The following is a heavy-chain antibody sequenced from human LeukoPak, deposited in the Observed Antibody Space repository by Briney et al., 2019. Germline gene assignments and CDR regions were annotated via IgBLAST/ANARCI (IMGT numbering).Heavy chain of an antibody. D-gene: IGHD2-8*01. V-gene: IGHV1-18*04. Sequence: ASVKVSCKASGYTFTGYYMHWVRQAPGQGLEWMGWISAYNGNTNYAQKLQGRVTMTTDTSTSTAYMELRSLRSDDTAVYYCARDNGYCTNGVCYNNFDYWGQGTLVTVSS. CDR1: GYTFTGYY. CDR2: ISAYNGNT. CDR3: ARDNGYCTNGVCYNNFDY. J-gene: IGHJ4*02.